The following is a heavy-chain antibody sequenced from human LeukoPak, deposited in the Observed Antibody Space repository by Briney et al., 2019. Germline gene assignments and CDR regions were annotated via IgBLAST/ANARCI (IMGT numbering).Heavy chain of an antibody. CDR2: IRYDGSNK. D-gene: IGHD3-10*01. J-gene: IGHJ3*02. Sequence: GGSLRLSCAASGFTFSSYGMHWVRQAPGKGLEWVAFIRYDGSNKYYADSVKGRFTISRDNSKNTLYLQMNSLRAEDTAVYYCAKEESGITMVRGVIADAFDIWGQGTMVTVSS. V-gene: IGHV3-30*02. CDR3: AKEESGITMVRGVIADAFDI. CDR1: GFTFSSYG.